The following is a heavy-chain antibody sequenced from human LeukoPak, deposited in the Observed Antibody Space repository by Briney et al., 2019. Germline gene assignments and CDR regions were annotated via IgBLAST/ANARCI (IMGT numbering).Heavy chain of an antibody. D-gene: IGHD5-18*01. J-gene: IGHJ4*02. CDR3: ARSVPLGGYKYGYFDY. CDR2: ISSSSSTI. Sequence: GGSLRLSCAASGFTFSSYSMNWVRQAPGKGLEWVSYISSSSSTIYYADSVKGRFTISRDNAKNTLYLQMNSLRAEDTAVYYCARSVPLGGYKYGYFDYWGQGTLVTVSS. CDR1: GFTFSSYS. V-gene: IGHV3-48*01.